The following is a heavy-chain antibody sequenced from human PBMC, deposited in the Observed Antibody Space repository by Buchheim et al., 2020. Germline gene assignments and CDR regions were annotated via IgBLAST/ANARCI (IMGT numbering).Heavy chain of an antibody. J-gene: IGHJ6*02. D-gene: IGHD3/OR15-3a*01. CDR2: ISSSTGTI. V-gene: IGHV3-48*01. CDR3: ARDLHRLLIFYYGMDV. CDR1: GFTFSSHS. Sequence: EVQLVESGGGLVQPGGSLRLSCAASGFTFSSHSMNWVRQAPGKGLEWVSYISSSTGTIYYADSVRGRFTISRDNAKNSLYLQMNSLRAEDTAVYYCARDLHRLLIFYYGMDVWGQGTT.